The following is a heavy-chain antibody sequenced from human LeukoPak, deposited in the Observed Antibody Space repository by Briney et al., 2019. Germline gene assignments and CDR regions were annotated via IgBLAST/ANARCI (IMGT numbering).Heavy chain of an antibody. CDR3: AKDIAYSSSNYFDY. CDR1: GFTLDDYA. CDR2: ISWNSGSI. D-gene: IGHD6-6*01. V-gene: IGHV3-9*01. J-gene: IGHJ4*02. Sequence: GGSLRLSCAASGFTLDDYAMHWVRQAPGKGLEWVSGISWNSGSIGYADSVKGRFTISRDNAKNSLYLQMNSLRTEDTALYYCAKDIAYSSSNYFDYWGQGTLVTVSS.